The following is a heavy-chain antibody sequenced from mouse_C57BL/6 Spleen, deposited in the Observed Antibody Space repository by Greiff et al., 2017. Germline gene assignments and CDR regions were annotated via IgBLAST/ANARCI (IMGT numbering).Heavy chain of an antibody. D-gene: IGHD1-1*01. CDR1: GYSITSGYY. CDR3: ARGYYGSSSFAY. CDR2: ISYDGSN. J-gene: IGHJ3*01. V-gene: IGHV3-6*01. Sequence: DVKLQESGPGLVKPSQSLSLTCSVTGYSITSGYYWNWIRQFPGNKLEWMGYISYDGSNNYNPSLKNRISITRDTSKNQFFLKLNSVTTEDTATYYCARGYYGSSSFAYWGQGTLVTVSA.